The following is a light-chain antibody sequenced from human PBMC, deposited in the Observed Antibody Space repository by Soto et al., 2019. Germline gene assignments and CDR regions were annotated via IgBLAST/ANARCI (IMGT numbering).Light chain of an antibody. CDR2: DAS. CDR1: QSVSSY. Sequence: IGLTQSPDTLSLSPGERATLSCRASQSVSSYLAWYQQKPGQAPRLLIYDASNRATGIPARFSGSGSGTDFTLPISSLQPEDFAPYYCQQATSFPRTFCQGTKEDI. J-gene: IGKJ1*01. V-gene: IGKV3-11*01. CDR3: QQATSFPRT.